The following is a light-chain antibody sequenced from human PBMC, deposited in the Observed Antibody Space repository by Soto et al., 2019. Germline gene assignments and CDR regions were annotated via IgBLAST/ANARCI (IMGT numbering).Light chain of an antibody. J-gene: IGKJ1*01. CDR3: QQYNSYSPT. Sequence: DIQMTQSPSTLSASVGDRVTITCRASQSISVWLAWYQQKAGKAPNLLIYKASRLESGVPSRFSGSASKTEFTLTICGLQPGDSATYYCQQYNSYSPTFGQGTKVEIK. V-gene: IGKV1-5*03. CDR2: KAS. CDR1: QSISVW.